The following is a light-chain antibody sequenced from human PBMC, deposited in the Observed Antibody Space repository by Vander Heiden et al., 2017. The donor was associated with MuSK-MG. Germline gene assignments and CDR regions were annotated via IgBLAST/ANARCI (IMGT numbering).Light chain of an antibody. J-gene: IGKJ1*01. CDR1: QSVLYRSNNKNY. Sequence: DIVMTQSPDSLAVSLGERATINCKSSQSVLYRSNNKNYLAWYQQKPGQPHKLLIYWTDFTLTISSLQAEDVAVYYCQQYYSTRTFGQGTKVEIK. V-gene: IGKV4-1*01. CDR3: QQYYSTRT.